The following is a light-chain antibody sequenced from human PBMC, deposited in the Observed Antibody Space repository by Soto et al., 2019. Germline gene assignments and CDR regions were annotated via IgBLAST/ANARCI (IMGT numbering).Light chain of an antibody. CDR3: KQYNTYST. CDR1: QNIRNW. Sequence: DIQMAQSPCTLSASVGDIVTSTCRASQNIRNWLAWYQQKPGKAPNPLIYDASSLKSGVPARFSGSGSGREFTLTISSLQPDDFATYYCKQYNTYSTFGQGTRLEIK. J-gene: IGKJ5*01. CDR2: DAS. V-gene: IGKV1-5*01.